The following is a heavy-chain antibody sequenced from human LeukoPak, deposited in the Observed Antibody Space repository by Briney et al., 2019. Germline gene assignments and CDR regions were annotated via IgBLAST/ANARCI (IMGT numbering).Heavy chain of an antibody. J-gene: IGHJ4*02. V-gene: IGHV3-23*01. D-gene: IGHD2-15*01. CDR2: ISGSGGST. CDR3: ARQLGHCSGSSCYFDF. CDR1: GFAFSSYA. Sequence: PGGSLRLSCAASGFAFSSYAMSWVRQAPGKGLEWVSAISGSGGSTYDADSVKGRFTISRDNSKNTLYLQMNSLRVEDTAVYNCARQLGHCSGSSCYFDFWGQGTLVTVSS.